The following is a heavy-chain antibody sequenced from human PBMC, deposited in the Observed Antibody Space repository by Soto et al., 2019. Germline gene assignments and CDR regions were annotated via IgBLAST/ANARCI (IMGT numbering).Heavy chain of an antibody. Sequence: ASVKVSCKDSGYTFTSYAMHWVRQAPGQRLEWMGWINAGNGNTKYSQKFQGRFTISRDNAKNTLYLQMNSLRVEDTAVYYCATSKGGVSNGPTTYWGQGTLVTVSS. V-gene: IGHV1-3*01. CDR3: ATSKGGVSNGPTTY. D-gene: IGHD1-26*01. J-gene: IGHJ4*02. CDR1: GYTFTSYA. CDR2: INAGNGNT.